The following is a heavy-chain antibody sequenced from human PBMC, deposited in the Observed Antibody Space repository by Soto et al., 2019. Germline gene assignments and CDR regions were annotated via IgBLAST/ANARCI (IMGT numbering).Heavy chain of an antibody. V-gene: IGHV3-30*18. D-gene: IGHD6-6*01. CDR2: ISYDGSNK. CDR3: AKDKASGSSLKYYYYGMDF. J-gene: IGHJ6*02. Sequence: PGGSLRLSCAASGFTFSSYGMHWVRQAPGKGLEWVAVISYDGSNKYYADSVKGRFTISRDNSKNTLYLQMNSLRAEDTAVYYCAKDKASGSSLKYYYYGMDFWGQGTTVTVSS. CDR1: GFTFSSYG.